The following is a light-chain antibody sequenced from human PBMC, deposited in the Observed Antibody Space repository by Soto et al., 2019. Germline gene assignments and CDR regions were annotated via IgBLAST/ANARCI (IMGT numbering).Light chain of an antibody. Sequence: DIQMTQSPSTLSASVGDRVTITCRASQSISSWLAWYQQKPGKVPKPLIYKASSLESGAPSRFSGGGSGTEFTLTISSLQPDDYATYYCHEYNSHSRYTFGQGTKLEI. CDR3: HEYNSHSRYT. CDR1: QSISSW. J-gene: IGKJ2*01. CDR2: KAS. V-gene: IGKV1-5*03.